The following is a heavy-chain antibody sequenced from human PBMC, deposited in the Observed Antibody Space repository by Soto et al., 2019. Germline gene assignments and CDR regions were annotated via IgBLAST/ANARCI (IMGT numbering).Heavy chain of an antibody. CDR2: ISSNSAYI. D-gene: IGHD6-13*01. CDR3: TRDASRDSSARGWFDP. Sequence: VGSLRLSCAASAFTFRSFTMNWVRQAPGNGLEWVSTISSNSAYIHYTDALRGRFTISRDKATHSLHLQMNSLRAEDTAVYYCTRDASRDSSARGWFDPWGPGTLVTVSS. V-gene: IGHV3-21*01. J-gene: IGHJ5*02. CDR1: AFTFRSFT.